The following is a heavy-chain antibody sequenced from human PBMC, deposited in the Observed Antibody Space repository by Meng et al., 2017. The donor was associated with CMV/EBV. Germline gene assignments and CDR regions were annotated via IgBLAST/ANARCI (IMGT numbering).Heavy chain of an antibody. CDR2: INPNSGGT. D-gene: IGHD3-3*01. CDR3: ARGSYYDFWSGPRRFDP. J-gene: IGHJ5*02. Sequence: ASVKVSCKASGYTFTGYYMHWVRQAPGQGLEWMGWINPNSGGTNYAQKFQGRVTMTRDTSISTAYMELSSLRSEDTAVYYCARGSYYDFWSGPRRFDPWGQGTLVTVSS. V-gene: IGHV1-2*02. CDR1: GYTFTGYY.